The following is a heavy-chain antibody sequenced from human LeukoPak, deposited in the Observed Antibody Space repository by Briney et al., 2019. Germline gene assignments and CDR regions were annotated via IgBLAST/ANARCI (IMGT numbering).Heavy chain of an antibody. CDR2: IYYSGST. CDR1: GGSISTYY. J-gene: IGHJ4*02. D-gene: IGHD6-19*01. V-gene: IGHV4-59*01. CDR3: ARCERRKEWLAGGVDY. Sequence: SETLSLTCTVSGGSISTYYWSWIRQPPGKGLEWIGYIYYSGSTNYNPSPKSRVTISVDTSKNQFSLKLSSVTAADTAVYYCARCERRKEWLAGGVDYWGQGTLVTVSS.